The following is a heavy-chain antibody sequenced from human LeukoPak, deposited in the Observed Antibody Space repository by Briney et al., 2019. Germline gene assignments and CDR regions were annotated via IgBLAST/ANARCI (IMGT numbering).Heavy chain of an antibody. CDR2: LYPGDSET. Sequence: GESLKISCKGSGYSFTTYWIGWVRQMPGKGLEWMGILYPGDSETRYSPSFQGQVIISADKSTSTAYLQWSSLKASDTAMYYCASQTGDSSGYRYWYFDLWGRGTLVTVSS. J-gene: IGHJ2*01. CDR3: ASQTGDSSGYRYWYFDL. CDR1: GYSFTTYW. D-gene: IGHD3-22*01. V-gene: IGHV5-51*01.